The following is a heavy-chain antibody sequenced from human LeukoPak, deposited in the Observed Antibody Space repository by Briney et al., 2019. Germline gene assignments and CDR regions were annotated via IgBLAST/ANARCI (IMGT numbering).Heavy chain of an antibody. D-gene: IGHD3-9*01. J-gene: IGHJ4*02. CDR3: ARVRKGYFDWLLFDY. V-gene: IGHV4-59*01. CDR1: GGSISSYY. Sequence: SETLSLTCTVSGGSISSYYWSWIRQPPGKGLEWIGYIYYSGSTNYNPSLKSRVTISVDTSKNQFSLKLSSVTAADTAVYCCARVRKGYFDWLLFDYWGQGTLVTVSS. CDR2: IYYSGST.